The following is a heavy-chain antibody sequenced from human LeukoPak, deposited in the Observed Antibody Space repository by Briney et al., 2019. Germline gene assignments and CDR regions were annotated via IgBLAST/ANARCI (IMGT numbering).Heavy chain of an antibody. CDR2: IYTSGST. CDR1: GGFISSYY. Sequence: SETLSLTCTVSGGFISSYYWSWIRQPAGKGLEWIGRIYTSGSTNYNPSLKSRVTMSVDTSKNQFSLKLSSVTAADTAVYYCARDTFRYYYDSSGYYKGAFDIWGQGTMVTVSS. CDR3: ARDTFRYYYDSSGYYKGAFDI. J-gene: IGHJ3*02. V-gene: IGHV4-4*07. D-gene: IGHD3-22*01.